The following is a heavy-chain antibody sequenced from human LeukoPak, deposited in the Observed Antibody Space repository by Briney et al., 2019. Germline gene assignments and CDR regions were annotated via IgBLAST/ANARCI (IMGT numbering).Heavy chain of an antibody. Sequence: SETLSLTCTVSGGSISSSSYYWGWIRQPPGKGLEWIGSIYYSGSTYYNPSLKSRVTISVDTSKNQFFLKLSSVTAADTAAYYCARTRGYSYGYPTDYFDYWGQGTLVTVSS. CDR3: ARTRGYSYGYPTDYFDY. CDR1: GGSISSSSYY. D-gene: IGHD5-18*01. J-gene: IGHJ4*02. V-gene: IGHV4-39*01. CDR2: IYYSGST.